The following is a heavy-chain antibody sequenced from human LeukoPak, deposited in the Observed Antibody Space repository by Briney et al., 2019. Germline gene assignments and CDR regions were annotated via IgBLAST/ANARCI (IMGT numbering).Heavy chain of an antibody. CDR1: GFTFSSYS. CDR2: ISSSGSTI. V-gene: IGHV3-48*04. J-gene: IGHJ6*04. Sequence: GGSLRLSCAASGFTFSSYSMNWVRQAPGKGLEWVAYISSSGSTIYYADSVKGRFTISRDNAKNSLYLQMNSLRAEDTAVYYCAELGITMIGGVWGKGTTVTISS. CDR3: AELGITMIGGV. D-gene: IGHD3-10*02.